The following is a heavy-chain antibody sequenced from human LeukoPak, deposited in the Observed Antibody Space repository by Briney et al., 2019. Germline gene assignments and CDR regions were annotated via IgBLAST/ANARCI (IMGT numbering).Heavy chain of an antibody. CDR3: ARDFNWAFGF. Sequence: GGSLRLSCAASGFTFSSYSMNWVRQAPGKGLEWISYISGNSGNIHYADSVEGRFTISRDNAKNSVSLQMNSLRGEDTAIYYCARDFNWAFGFWGQGTLVTVSS. CDR2: ISGNSGNI. D-gene: IGHD1-1*01. CDR1: GFTFSSYS. J-gene: IGHJ4*02. V-gene: IGHV3-48*01.